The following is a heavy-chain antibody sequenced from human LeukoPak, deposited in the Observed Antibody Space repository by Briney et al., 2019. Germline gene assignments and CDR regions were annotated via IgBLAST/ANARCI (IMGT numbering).Heavy chain of an antibody. J-gene: IGHJ4*02. D-gene: IGHD4-11*01. CDR1: GFAFSNYG. V-gene: IGHV3-23*01. Sequence: PGGSLRLSCAASGFAFSNYGASWVRQAPGKGLEWVSSISVSGGDTYYADSVKGRFTVSRDNSKNTLYLQMTSLRADDTAVYYCAIKQFYFENWGQGTLVTVSS. CDR2: ISVSGGDT. CDR3: AIKQFYFEN.